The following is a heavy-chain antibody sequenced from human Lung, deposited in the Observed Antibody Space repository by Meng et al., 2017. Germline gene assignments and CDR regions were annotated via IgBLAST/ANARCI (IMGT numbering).Heavy chain of an antibody. J-gene: IGHJ2*01. V-gene: IGHV4-30-4*01. CDR2: IYNSGST. CDR1: GGSISSSNYY. Sequence: QGDREESGPGLVKPSQTLALTCTVSGGSISSSNYYWSWIRQPPGKGLEWSGHIYNSGSTYYNPSLKSRITISVDTSKNQFSLKLSSVTAADTAVYYCARGQKGYFDLWGRGTLVSVFS. CDR3: ARGQKGYFDL.